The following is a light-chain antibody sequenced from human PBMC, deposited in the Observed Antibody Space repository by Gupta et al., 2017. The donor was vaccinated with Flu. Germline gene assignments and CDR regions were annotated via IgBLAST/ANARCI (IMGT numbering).Light chain of an antibody. CDR1: SSNIGAGYA. J-gene: IGLJ1*01. CDR2: GNN. V-gene: IGLV1-40*01. Sequence: QSVLTQPPSVSGAPGQRVTISCTGSSSNIGAGYALHWYQQLPGTAPKLLIYGNNNRPAGVPDLFSGSKSGTSAALAITGLQAEEEADYYCQSYDNSLSALYVFGTGTKVTVL. CDR3: QSYDNSLSALYV.